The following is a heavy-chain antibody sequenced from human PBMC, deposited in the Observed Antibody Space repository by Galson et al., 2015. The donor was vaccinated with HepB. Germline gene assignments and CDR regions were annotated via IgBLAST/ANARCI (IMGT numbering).Heavy chain of an antibody. V-gene: IGHV7-4-1*02. Sequence: SVKVSCKASGYTFTSYAMNWLRQAPGHGLDWMRWINTNTGNPTHAQGFTVRFVFSLDNTDSPAYLQISSRKAEDTAVYYCARISSSGWSDWFDPWGQGTLVTVSS. CDR1: GYTFTSYA. CDR2: INTNTGNP. CDR3: ARISSSGWSDWFDP. J-gene: IGHJ5*02. D-gene: IGHD6-19*01.